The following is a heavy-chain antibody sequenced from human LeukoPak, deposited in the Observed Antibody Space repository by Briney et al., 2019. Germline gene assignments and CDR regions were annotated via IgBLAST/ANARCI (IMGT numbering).Heavy chain of an antibody. CDR3: AELGITMIGGV. D-gene: IGHD3-10*02. V-gene: IGHV3-48*03. CDR2: ISSSGSTI. J-gene: IGHJ6*04. CDR1: GFTFSSYE. Sequence: GGSLRLSCAASGFTFSSYEMNWVRQAPGKGLEWVSYISSSGSTIYYADSVKGRFTISRDNAKNSLYLQMNSLRAEDTAVYYCAELGITMIGGVWGKGTTVTVSP.